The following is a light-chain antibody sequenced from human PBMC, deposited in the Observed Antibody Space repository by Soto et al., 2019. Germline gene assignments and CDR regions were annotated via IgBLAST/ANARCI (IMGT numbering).Light chain of an antibody. J-gene: IGLJ1*01. CDR1: SSDVGGYNF. CDR2: EVS. CDR3: RSFTSSSTLPYV. V-gene: IGLV2-14*01. Sequence: QSVLTQPASVSGSPGQSITISCTGASSDVGGYNFVSWYQQHPGKAPKLMIFEVSNRPSGVSDRFSGSKSGNTASLTISGLQAEDEADYYCRSFTSSSTLPYVFGTRTKVTDL.